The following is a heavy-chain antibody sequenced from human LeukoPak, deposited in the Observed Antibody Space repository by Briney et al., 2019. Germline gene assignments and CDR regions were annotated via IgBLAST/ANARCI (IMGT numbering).Heavy chain of an antibody. CDR3: ARSPLSYLFDY. Sequence: GGCLRLSCAASRFTFSNYPMHWVRQAPGKGLEWVALISDDGSSKFYSDSVKGRFTISRDNSKNTLYLQMNSLRPEDTAVYYCARSPLSYLFDYWGQGTLVTVSS. CDR2: ISDDGSSK. V-gene: IGHV3-30-3*01. CDR1: RFTFSNYP. J-gene: IGHJ4*02.